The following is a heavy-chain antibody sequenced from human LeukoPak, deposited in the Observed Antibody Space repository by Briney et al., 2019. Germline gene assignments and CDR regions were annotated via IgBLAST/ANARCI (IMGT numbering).Heavy chain of an antibody. V-gene: IGHV4-59*01. D-gene: IGHD2/OR15-2a*01. CDR2: IYYSGST. J-gene: IGHJ6*03. CDR3: ARVDEYNYYYYMDV. Sequence: SETLSLTCTVSGGSISSYYWSWIRQPPGKGLEWIGYIYYSGSTNYNPSLKSRVTISVDTSKNQSSLKLSSVTAADTAVYYCARVDEYNYYYYMDVWGKGTTVTVSS. CDR1: GGSISSYY.